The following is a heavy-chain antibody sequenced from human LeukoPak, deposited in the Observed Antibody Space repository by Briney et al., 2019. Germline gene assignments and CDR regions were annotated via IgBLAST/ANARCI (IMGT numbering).Heavy chain of an antibody. CDR1: GFTFSTYA. CDR2: ISYDGSNK. Sequence: PGGSLRLSCAASGFTFSTYAMHWVRQAPGKGLEWVAVISYDGSNKYYADSVKGRFTISRDNSKNTLYLQMNSLRAEDTAVYYCARVFDYYDSSGTRDYWGQGTLVTVSS. J-gene: IGHJ4*02. CDR3: ARVFDYYDSSGTRDY. V-gene: IGHV3-30-3*01. D-gene: IGHD3-22*01.